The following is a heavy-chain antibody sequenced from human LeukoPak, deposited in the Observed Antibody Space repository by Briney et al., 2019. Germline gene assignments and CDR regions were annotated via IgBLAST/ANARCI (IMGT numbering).Heavy chain of an antibody. V-gene: IGHV3-30*18. D-gene: IGHD6-25*01. Sequence: PGGSLRLSCAASGFPFSTFGMEWVRQAPGKGLEWVAVISYDGSSKSYGDSVKGRFTISRDNSKNTLHLQMNSLRTEDTAVYYCAERMGPSIAATDLDYWGQGTLVTVSS. CDR2: ISYDGSSK. CDR1: GFPFSTFG. J-gene: IGHJ4*02. CDR3: AERMGPSIAATDLDY.